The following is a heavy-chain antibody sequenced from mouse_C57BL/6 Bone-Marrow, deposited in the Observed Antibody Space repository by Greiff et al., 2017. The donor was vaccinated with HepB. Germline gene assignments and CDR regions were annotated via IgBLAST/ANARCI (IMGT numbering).Heavy chain of an antibody. CDR1: GFNIKNTY. D-gene: IGHD2-5*01. CDR2: IDPANDNT. CDR3: ARKSNYGGNYFDY. J-gene: IGHJ2*01. Sequence: VQLQQSVAELVRPGASVKLSCTASGFNIKNTYMHWVKQRPEQGLEWIGRIDPANDNTKYAPKFQGKATITADTSSNTAYLQLSSLTSEDTAIYSCARKSNYGGNYFDYWGQGTTLTVSS. V-gene: IGHV14-3*01.